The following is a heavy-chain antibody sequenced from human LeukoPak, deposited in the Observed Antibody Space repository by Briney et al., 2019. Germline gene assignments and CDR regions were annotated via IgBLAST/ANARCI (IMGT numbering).Heavy chain of an antibody. J-gene: IGHJ6*03. CDR3: ARGYCSGGSCYSYYYYNYMDV. D-gene: IGHD2-15*01. CDR1: GGSISSYY. V-gene: IGHV4-4*07. CDR2: LHTSGST. Sequence: SETLSLTCTVSGGSISSYYWSWIRQPAGEGLEWIGRLHTSGSTHYNPSLKSRVTISVDTSKNQFSLKLSSVTAADTAVYYCARGYCSGGSCYSYYYYNYMDVWGKGTTVTVSS.